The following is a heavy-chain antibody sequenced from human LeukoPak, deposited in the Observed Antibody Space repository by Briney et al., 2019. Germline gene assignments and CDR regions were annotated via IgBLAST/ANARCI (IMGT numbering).Heavy chain of an antibody. CDR3: ARLVGSGSYQYYYYYYYMDV. CDR1: GYSFTRYW. V-gene: IGHV5-51*01. J-gene: IGHJ6*03. D-gene: IGHD3-10*01. CDR2: IYPGDSDA. Sequence: GESLKISCKGSGYSFTRYWIAWVRQMPGKGLEWMGIIYPGDSDARYSPSFQGQVTISADKSISTAYLQWSSLKASDTAMYYCARLVGSGSYQYYYYYYYMDVWGKGTTVTVSS.